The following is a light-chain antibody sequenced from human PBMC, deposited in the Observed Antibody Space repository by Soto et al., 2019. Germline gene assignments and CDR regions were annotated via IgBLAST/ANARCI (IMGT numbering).Light chain of an antibody. CDR3: QQPYTPPRP. V-gene: IGKV1-39*01. Sequence: DIQMTQSPSSLSASVGDRVTITCRVSETIASYVNWYQQRPGKAPKLLIYAAYTLHSGVPSRFGGSGSGTEFTLTITSLQPEECATNFCQQPYTPPRPFGQGTRV. CDR2: AAY. J-gene: IGKJ1*01. CDR1: ETIASY.